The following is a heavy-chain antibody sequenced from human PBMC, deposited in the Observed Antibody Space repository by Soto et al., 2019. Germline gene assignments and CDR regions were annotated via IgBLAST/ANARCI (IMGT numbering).Heavy chain of an antibody. D-gene: IGHD6-19*01. J-gene: IGHJ6*03. Sequence: GASVKVSCKASGGTFSSYTISWVRQAPGQGLEWMGRIIPILGIANYAQKFQGRVTITADKSTSTAYMELSSLRSEDTAVYYCARAPDSSGWYGSYYYMDVWGKGTTVTVS. CDR3: ARAPDSSGWYGSYYYMDV. CDR1: GGTFSSYT. V-gene: IGHV1-69*02. CDR2: IIPILGIA.